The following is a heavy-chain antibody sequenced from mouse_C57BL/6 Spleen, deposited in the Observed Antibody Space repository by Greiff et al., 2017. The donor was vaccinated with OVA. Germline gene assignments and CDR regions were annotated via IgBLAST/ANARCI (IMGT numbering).Heavy chain of an antibody. Sequence: VQLQQSGPGLVKPSQSLSLTCSVTGYSITSGYYWNWIRQFPGNKLEWMGYISYDGSNNYNPSLKNRISITRDTSKNQFFLKLNSVTTEDTATYYCAREDYYYGSPWGQGTLVTVSA. D-gene: IGHD1-1*01. CDR1: GYSITSGYY. CDR2: ISYDGSN. CDR3: AREDYYYGSP. V-gene: IGHV3-6*01. J-gene: IGHJ3*01.